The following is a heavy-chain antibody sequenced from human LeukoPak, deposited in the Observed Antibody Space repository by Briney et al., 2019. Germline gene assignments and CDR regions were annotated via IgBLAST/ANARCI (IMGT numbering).Heavy chain of an antibody. J-gene: IGHJ6*04. CDR1: GFTFSSYS. D-gene: IGHD3-10*02. CDR2: ISSSGSTI. Sequence: GGSLRLSCAASGFTFSSYSMNWVRQAPGKGLEWVSYISSSGSTIYYADSVKGRYTISRDNAKNSLYLQMNSLRAEDTAVYYCAELGITMIGGVWGKGTTATISS. CDR3: AELGITMIGGV. V-gene: IGHV3-48*04.